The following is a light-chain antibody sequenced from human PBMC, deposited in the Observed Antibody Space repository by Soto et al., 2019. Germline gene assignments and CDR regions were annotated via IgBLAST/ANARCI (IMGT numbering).Light chain of an antibody. J-gene: IGKJ1*01. CDR3: QQHGSSPWT. Sequence: EIVLTQSPGTLSLSPGERATLSCRASQSVGSSYLAWYQQKPGQAPRLLIYGASSRASGIPDRFSGSGSGTDFTLTISRLEPEDFAVYYCQQHGSSPWTFGQGTKVEMK. CDR2: GAS. CDR1: QSVGSSY. V-gene: IGKV3-20*01.